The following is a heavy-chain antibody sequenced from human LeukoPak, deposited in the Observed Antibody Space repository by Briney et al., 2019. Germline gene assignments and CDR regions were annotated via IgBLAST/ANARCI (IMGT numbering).Heavy chain of an antibody. D-gene: IGHD3-3*01. CDR2: ISISSSSV. CDR1: GFTFSSHA. V-gene: IGHV3-48*04. J-gene: IGHJ4*02. CDR3: ATAPGVEGY. Sequence: GGSLRLSCAASGFTFSSHAMNWVRQAPGKGLEWVSYISISSSSVYYADSVKGRFTISRDNAKNSLYLQMNSLRVEDTAVYYCATAPGVEGYWGQGTLVTVSS.